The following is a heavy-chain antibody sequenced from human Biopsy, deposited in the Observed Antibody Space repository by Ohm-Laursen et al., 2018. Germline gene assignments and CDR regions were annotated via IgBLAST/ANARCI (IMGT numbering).Heavy chain of an antibody. CDR3: AGTTGGSEAFYYFDY. CDR2: INPSGSTT. V-gene: IGHV1-46*01. Sequence: SVKVSCKASGYSFTSYYMHWVRQAPGQGLEWMGMINPSGSTTSYPQIFQGRVTMTRDTSKSTVYMELSSLRSADTAVNFFAGTTGGSEAFYYFDYWGQETRVTVSS. CDR1: GYSFTSYY. J-gene: IGHJ4*02. D-gene: IGHD1-14*01.